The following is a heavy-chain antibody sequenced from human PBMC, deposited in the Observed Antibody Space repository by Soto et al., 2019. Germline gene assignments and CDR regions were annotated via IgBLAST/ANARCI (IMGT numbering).Heavy chain of an antibody. CDR1: GGTFSSYA. Sequence: VQSGAEVKKPGSSVKVSCEASGGTFSSYAISWVRQAXGQGLEWMGGIIPIFGTANYAQKFQGRVTITADESTSTAYMELSSLRSEDTAVYYCASSSNYYDSSGYYYYYYGMDVWGQGTTVTVSS. J-gene: IGHJ6*02. V-gene: IGHV1-69*01. D-gene: IGHD3-22*01. CDR3: ASSSNYYDSSGYYYYYYGMDV. CDR2: IIPIFGTA.